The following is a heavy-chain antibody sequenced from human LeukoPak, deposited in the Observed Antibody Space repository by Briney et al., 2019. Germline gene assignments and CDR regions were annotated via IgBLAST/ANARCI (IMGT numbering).Heavy chain of an antibody. J-gene: IGHJ4*02. CDR3: ASWGSVAGQRALDY. V-gene: IGHV3-7*03. CDR2: LIQDGREK. Sequence: GGSVRLSCAASEFTFSRYWMTWVRQAPGKGLEWVATLIQDGREKHYVDSVKGRFTISRDNAKNSVYLEMNSLRAEDTAVYFCASWGSVAGQRALDYWGQGTLVTVSS. D-gene: IGHD6-19*01. CDR1: EFTFSRYW.